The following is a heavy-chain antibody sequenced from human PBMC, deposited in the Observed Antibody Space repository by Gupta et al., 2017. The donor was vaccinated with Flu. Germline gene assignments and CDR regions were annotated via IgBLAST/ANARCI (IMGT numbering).Heavy chain of an antibody. Sequence: QVQLVQYGAEVKKPGASVKVSCKASGYTFTSYGLSWVRQAPGQGLERMGWISAYNGNTNYAQKLQGRVTMTTDTSTSTAYMELRSLRSDDTAVYYCARDSKPDIVATIYFDYWGQGTLVTGSS. CDR3: ARDSKPDIVATIYFDY. CDR2: ISAYNGNT. CDR1: GYTFTSYG. V-gene: IGHV1-18*01. J-gene: IGHJ4*02. D-gene: IGHD5-12*01.